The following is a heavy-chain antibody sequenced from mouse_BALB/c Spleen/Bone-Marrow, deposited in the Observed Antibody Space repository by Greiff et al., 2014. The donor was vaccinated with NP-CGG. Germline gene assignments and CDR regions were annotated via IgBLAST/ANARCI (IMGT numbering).Heavy chain of an antibody. CDR1: GYTFTSYW. V-gene: IGHV1-69*02. CDR2: IYPSDSYT. Sequence: QVTLKASGAELVRPGASVKLSCKASGYTFTSYWINWVKQRPGQGLEWIGNIYPSDSYTNYNQKFKDKATLTVDKSSSTAYMQLSSPTSEDSAVYYCTRREGNYAFAYWGQGTLVTVSA. J-gene: IGHJ3*01. CDR3: TRREGNYAFAY. D-gene: IGHD2-1*01.